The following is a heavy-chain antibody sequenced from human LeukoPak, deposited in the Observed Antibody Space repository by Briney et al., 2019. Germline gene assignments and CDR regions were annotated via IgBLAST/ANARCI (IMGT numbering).Heavy chain of an antibody. CDR2: FDPEDGET. CDR1: GYTLTELS. CDR3: ATSTIFGVDPPYYYYGMDV. D-gene: IGHD3-3*01. Sequence: ASVKVTFNVSGYTLTELSMHWVRQPPGKGLEWMGGFDPEDGETIYAQKFQGRVTMTEDTYTDTAYMELSSLRSEDTAVYYCATSTIFGVDPPYYYYGMDVWGQGAT. J-gene: IGHJ6*02. V-gene: IGHV1-24*01.